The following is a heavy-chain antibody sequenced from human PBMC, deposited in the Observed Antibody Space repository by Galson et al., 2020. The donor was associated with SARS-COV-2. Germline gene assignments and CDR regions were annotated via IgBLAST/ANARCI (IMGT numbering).Heavy chain of an antibody. CDR3: AREQFVRDRGARYGMDV. Sequence: SETLSLTCAVYVGSFSDYYWSWIRQPQGKRLEWIGEINHSGSTNYNPSLNSRVTMSVDTSKNQFSLKLTSVTAADTAVYYCAREQFVRDRGARYGMDVWGQGTTVTVSS. V-gene: IGHV4-34*01. J-gene: IGHJ6*02. D-gene: IGHD3-10*01. CDR2: INHSGST. CDR1: VGSFSDYY.